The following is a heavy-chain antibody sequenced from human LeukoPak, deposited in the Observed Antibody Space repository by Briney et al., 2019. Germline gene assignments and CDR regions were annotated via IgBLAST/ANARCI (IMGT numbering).Heavy chain of an antibody. V-gene: IGHV3-7*01. Sequence: GGSLRLSCAASGFTFSSYWMTWVRQAPGRGLERVANIKEDGSKTYYMDSVKGRFTISRDNAKNSLYLQMNSLRAEDTAVYYCAREIPGAMNAFDIWGQGTMVTVSS. D-gene: IGHD2-2*01. CDR1: GFTFSSYW. CDR2: IKEDGSKT. CDR3: AREIPGAMNAFDI. J-gene: IGHJ3*02.